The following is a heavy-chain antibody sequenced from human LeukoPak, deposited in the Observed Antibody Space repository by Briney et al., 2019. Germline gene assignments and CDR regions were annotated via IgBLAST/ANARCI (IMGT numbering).Heavy chain of an antibody. V-gene: IGHV3-66*01. D-gene: IGHD2-15*01. Sequence: GGSLRLSCAASGFTFSTYAMHWVRHAPGKGLEWVSVIYSGGSTYYADSVKGRFTISRDNSKNTLYLQMNSLRAEDTAVYYCARGRLGGYFDYWGQGTLVTVSS. CDR3: ARGRLGGYFDY. CDR1: GFTFSTYA. J-gene: IGHJ4*02. CDR2: IYSGGST.